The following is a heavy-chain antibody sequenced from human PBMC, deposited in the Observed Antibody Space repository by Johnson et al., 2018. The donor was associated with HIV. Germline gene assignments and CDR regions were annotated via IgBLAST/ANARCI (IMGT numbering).Heavy chain of an antibody. Sequence: VQLVESGGGLIQPGGSLRLSCAASGFTVSSNYMSWVRQAPGKGLEWVSVIYSGGSTYYADSVKGRFTISRDNSKNTLYLQMNSLRAEDTAVYYCARGGYYYDSSGQDAFDIWGQGTMVTVSS. CDR2: IYSGGST. CDR3: ARGGYYYDSSGQDAFDI. J-gene: IGHJ3*02. V-gene: IGHV3-66*03. D-gene: IGHD3-22*01. CDR1: GFTVSSNY.